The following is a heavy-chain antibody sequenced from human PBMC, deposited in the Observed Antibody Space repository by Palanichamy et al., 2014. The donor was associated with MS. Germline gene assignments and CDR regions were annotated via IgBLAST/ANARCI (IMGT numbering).Heavy chain of an antibody. V-gene: IGHV1-2*04. J-gene: IGHJ3*02. CDR3: ARARRFSSTDAFDI. D-gene: IGHD3-3*01. CDR1: GSTFTDYY. CDR2: INPKSGGT. Sequence: VQLVQSGAEVKKPGASVKVSCKASGSTFTDYYMHWVRQAPGQGLEWMGWINPKSGGTEHALKFQGWVTMTRDTSINTAYMELSKLKFDDTAVYYCARARRFSSTDAFDIWGQGTMVTVSS.